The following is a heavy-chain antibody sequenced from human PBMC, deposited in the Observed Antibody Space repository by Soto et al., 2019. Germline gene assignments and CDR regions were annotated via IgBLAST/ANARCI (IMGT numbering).Heavy chain of an antibody. CDR3: ARGRGGAYDAFGI. V-gene: IGHV4-59*01. CDR1: SGSIGTYF. J-gene: IGHJ3*02. D-gene: IGHD1-26*01. Sequence: SETLSLTCTVSSGSIGTYFWSWIRHPPGKGLEWIGYIYCSGTTNYNPSLKRRVTIFLDTSKNQFYLRLSSVTAADTAVYYCARGRGGAYDAFGIWGQGTRGTV. CDR2: IYCSGTT.